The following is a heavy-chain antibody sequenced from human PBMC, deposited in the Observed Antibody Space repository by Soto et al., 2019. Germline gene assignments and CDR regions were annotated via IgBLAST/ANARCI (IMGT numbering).Heavy chain of an antibody. D-gene: IGHD2-2*01. Sequence: QVQLQQWGAGLLKPSETLSLTCAVYGGSFSGYYWSWIRQPPGKGLEWIGEINHSGSTNYNPSLKGRVTISVDTSKNQFSLKLSSVTAADTAVYYCARAKHQVFEVPAAAGFDPWGQGTLVTVSS. CDR1: GGSFSGYY. J-gene: IGHJ5*02. V-gene: IGHV4-34*01. CDR2: INHSGST. CDR3: ARAKHQVFEVPAAAGFDP.